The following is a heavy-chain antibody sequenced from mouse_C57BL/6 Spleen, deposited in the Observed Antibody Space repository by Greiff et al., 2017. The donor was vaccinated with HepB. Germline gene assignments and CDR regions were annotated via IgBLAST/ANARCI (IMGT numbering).Heavy chain of an antibody. CDR3: ARLDSSGFSFAY. Sequence: EVKVVESGGGLVKPGGSLKLSCAASGFTFGSYAMSWVRQTPEKRLEWVATISDGGSYTYYPDNVKGRFTIARDNAKNNLYLQMRHLKSEDTAMYDCARLDSSGFSFAYWGQGTLVTVSA. CDR1: GFTFGSYA. V-gene: IGHV5-4*03. D-gene: IGHD3-2*02. CDR2: ISDGGSYT. J-gene: IGHJ3*01.